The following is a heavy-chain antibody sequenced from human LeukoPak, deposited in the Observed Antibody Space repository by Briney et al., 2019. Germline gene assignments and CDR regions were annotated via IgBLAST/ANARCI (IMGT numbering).Heavy chain of an antibody. CDR2: ISWNSGSI. Sequence: QPGRSLRLSCAASGFTFDDYAMHWVRQAPGKGLEWVSGISWNSGSIGYADSVKGRFTISRDNAKNSLYLQMNSLRAEDTALYYCAKDDTQHYYGSGSSYWGQGTLVTVSS. D-gene: IGHD3-10*01. V-gene: IGHV3-9*01. CDR1: GFTFDDYA. CDR3: AKDDTQHYYGSGSSY. J-gene: IGHJ4*02.